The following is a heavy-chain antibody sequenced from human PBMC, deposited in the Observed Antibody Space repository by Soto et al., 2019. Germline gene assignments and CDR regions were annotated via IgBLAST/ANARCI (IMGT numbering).Heavy chain of an antibody. D-gene: IGHD2-2*01. CDR2: IGTAGDT. Sequence: GPLRLSCAASGFTFSTYDMHWVRQATGKGLEWVSAIGTAGDTYYPGSVKGRFTISRENAKNSLYLQMNSLRAEDTAVYYCARRCSTTCYYYYGMDVWGQGTTVTVSS. CDR3: ARRCSTTCYYYYGMDV. V-gene: IGHV3-13*01. CDR1: GFTFSTYD. J-gene: IGHJ6*02.